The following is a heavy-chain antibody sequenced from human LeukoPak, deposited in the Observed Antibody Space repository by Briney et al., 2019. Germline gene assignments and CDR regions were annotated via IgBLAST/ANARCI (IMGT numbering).Heavy chain of an antibody. V-gene: IGHV1-18*01. J-gene: IGHJ4*02. Sequence: ASVKVSCKASGYTFTSYGISWVRQAPGQGLEWMGWISAYNGNTNYAQKLQGRVTMTTDTSTRTDYMELRSLRSDDTAVYYCARYPIGLSTGYSSSWPFDYWGQGTLVTVSS. CDR1: GYTFTSYG. CDR3: ARYPIGLSTGYSSSWPFDY. CDR2: ISAYNGNT. D-gene: IGHD6-13*01.